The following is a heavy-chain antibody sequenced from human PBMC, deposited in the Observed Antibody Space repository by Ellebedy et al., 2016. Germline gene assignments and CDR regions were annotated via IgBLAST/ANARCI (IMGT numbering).Heavy chain of an antibody. CDR3: ARHSGYDAFDI. Sequence: SETLSLTCAVYGGSFSGYYWSWIRQPPGKGLEWIGEIYHSGSTNYNPSLKSRVTISVDKSKNQFSLKLSSVTAADTAVYYCARHSGYDAFDIWGQGTMVTVSS. CDR1: GGSFSGYY. CDR2: IYHSGST. J-gene: IGHJ3*02. V-gene: IGHV4-34*01. D-gene: IGHD3-22*01.